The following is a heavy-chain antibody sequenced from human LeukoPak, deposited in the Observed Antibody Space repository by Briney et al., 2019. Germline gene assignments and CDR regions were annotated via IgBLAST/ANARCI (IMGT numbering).Heavy chain of an antibody. CDR1: GGTFSSYA. D-gene: IGHD3-3*01. J-gene: IGHJ6*03. CDR2: IIPIFGTV. V-gene: IGHV1-69*06. CDR3: ARSLFRFLEWSYRSYYYYYMDV. Sequence: ASVKVSCKASGGTFSSYAISWVRQAPGQGLEWMGGIIPIFGTVNYAQKFQGRVTITADKSTSTAYMELSSLRSEDTAVHFCARSLFRFLEWSYRSYYYYYMDVWGKGTTVTVSS.